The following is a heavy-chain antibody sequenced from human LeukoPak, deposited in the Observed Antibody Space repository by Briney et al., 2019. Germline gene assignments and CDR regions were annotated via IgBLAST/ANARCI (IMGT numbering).Heavy chain of an antibody. CDR2: IYSSGST. CDR1: GGSISNHY. Sequence: SETLSLTCTVSGGSISNHYWSWIRQPPGKGLEWIGYIYSSGSTNYNPSLKSRVSISVETSKNQFSLKLSSVTAADTAVYYCARRVYCSSTTCSDYWGQGTLVTVSS. V-gene: IGHV4-59*11. D-gene: IGHD2-2*01. J-gene: IGHJ4*02. CDR3: ARRVYCSSTTCSDY.